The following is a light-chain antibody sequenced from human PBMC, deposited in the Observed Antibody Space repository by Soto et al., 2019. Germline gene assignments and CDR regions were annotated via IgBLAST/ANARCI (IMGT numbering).Light chain of an antibody. V-gene: IGKV3-15*01. Sequence: DIVMTQSPAPLSVSPGERVTLSCRASRTVSTNLAWYQQKPGQAPRLLIYYTSTRATGIPARFSGSGSDKEFTLTISSLQSEDSAVYYCQQYNNWPPGATFGPGTKVEIK. CDR1: RTVSTN. CDR3: QQYNNWPPGAT. J-gene: IGKJ3*01. CDR2: YTS.